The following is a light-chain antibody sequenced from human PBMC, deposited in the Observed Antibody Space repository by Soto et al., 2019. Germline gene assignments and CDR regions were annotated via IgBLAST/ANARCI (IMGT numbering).Light chain of an antibody. V-gene: IGKV1-5*01. J-gene: IGKJ4*01. CDR2: DAS. Sequence: DIQMTQSPSTLPASVGDRVTITCRASQSIITWLAWFQQAPGKAPKILISDASSLTSGVPSRFSGSGSGTEFTLTISSLQPDDFATYYCQQYHIYPLTFGGGTKVEI. CDR3: QQYHIYPLT. CDR1: QSIITW.